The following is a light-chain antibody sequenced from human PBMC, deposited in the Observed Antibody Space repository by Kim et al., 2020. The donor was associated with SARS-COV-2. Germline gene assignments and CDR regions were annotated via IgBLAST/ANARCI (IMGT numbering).Light chain of an antibody. CDR1: QSVLYSSNNKNY. CDR3: QQFYSTPLT. J-gene: IGKJ4*01. Sequence: DIVMTQSPDSLAVSLGERATINCKSSQSVLYSSNNKNYLAWYQQTPGQPPKLLIYWASTRESGVPDRFSGSGSGTDFTLTISSLQAEDVEVYYCQQFYSTPLTFGGGTKVDIK. CDR2: WAS. V-gene: IGKV4-1*01.